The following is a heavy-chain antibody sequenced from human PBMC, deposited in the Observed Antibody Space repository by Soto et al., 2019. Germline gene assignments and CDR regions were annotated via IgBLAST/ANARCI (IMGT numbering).Heavy chain of an antibody. CDR1: GVTFTSET. D-gene: IGHD2-21*01. J-gene: IGHJ4*02. CDR2: IIPLFGAA. Sequence: QVQLVQSGAEVKKPGSSVKVSCKASGVTFTSETISWVRQAPGQGLEWMGGIIPLFGAANYAQKFQGRVTITADESKSTVYMELSSLRSDDLAVYYCATELGENPASPFDSWGQGTLVTVAS. V-gene: IGHV1-69*01. CDR3: ATELGENPASPFDS.